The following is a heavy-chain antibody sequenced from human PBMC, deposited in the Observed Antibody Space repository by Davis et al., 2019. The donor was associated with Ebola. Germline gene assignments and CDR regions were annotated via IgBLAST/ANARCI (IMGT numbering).Heavy chain of an antibody. CDR2: INAGNGNT. Sequence: AASVKVSCKASGYTFTSYAMHWVRQAPGQRLEWMGWINAGNGNTKYSQKFQGRVTITRDTSASTAYMELSSLRSEDTAVYYCARGRYQLYCSSTSCYFPPSWFDPWGQGTLVTVSS. V-gene: IGHV1-3*01. J-gene: IGHJ5*02. CDR1: GYTFTSYA. D-gene: IGHD2-2*01. CDR3: ARGRYQLYCSSTSCYFPPSWFDP.